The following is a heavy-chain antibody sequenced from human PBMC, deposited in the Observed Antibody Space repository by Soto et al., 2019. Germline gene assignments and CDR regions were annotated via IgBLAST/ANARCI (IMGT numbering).Heavy chain of an antibody. Sequence: EVQLVESGGGLVQPGESLRLSCATSGFTFSNFDMHWVRQVPGKGLEWVSAIGAARDPYYLGSVKGRCTISRENAKSSVYLQMNVLRAGDSAAYDCARAYTGRLPRRADYHYAMDVWGQGTTVTVSS. D-gene: IGHD2-2*02. V-gene: IGHV3-13*05. CDR3: ARAYTGRLPRRADYHYAMDV. CDR2: IGAARDP. J-gene: IGHJ6*02. CDR1: GFTFSNFD.